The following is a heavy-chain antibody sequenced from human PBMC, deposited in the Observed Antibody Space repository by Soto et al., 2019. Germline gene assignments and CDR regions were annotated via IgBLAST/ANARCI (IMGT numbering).Heavy chain of an antibody. CDR3: ASSYSNYDLIDYYYYGMDV. D-gene: IGHD4-4*01. Sequence: QVQLVQSGAEVKKPGASVKVSYKASGYTFTSYAMHWGRQAPAQRLDWMGWINAGNGNTKYSQKFQGRVTITRDTSASTAYMELSSLRSEDTAVYYCASSYSNYDLIDYYYYGMDVWGQGTTVTVSS. V-gene: IGHV1-3*01. J-gene: IGHJ6*02. CDR1: GYTFTSYA. CDR2: INAGNGNT.